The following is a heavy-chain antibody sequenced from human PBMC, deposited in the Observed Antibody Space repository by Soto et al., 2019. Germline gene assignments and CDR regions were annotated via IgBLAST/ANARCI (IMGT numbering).Heavy chain of an antibody. V-gene: IGHV1-2*02. J-gene: IGHJ5*02. CDR3: AREGGSETLQPSYNWFDT. CDR2: INANNGGA. D-gene: IGHD6-25*01. CDR1: GYTLTDYH. Sequence: ASVKVSCKASGYTLTDYHIHWVRQAPGQGLEFMGWINANNGGAGSAQQFQGRVTVTRDTSITTVYMELSNLRSDDTAVYYCAREGGSETLQPSYNWFDTWGQGTLVTVSS.